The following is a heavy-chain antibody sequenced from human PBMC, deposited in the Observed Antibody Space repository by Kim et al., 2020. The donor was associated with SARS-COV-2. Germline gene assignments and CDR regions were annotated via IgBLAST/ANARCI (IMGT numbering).Heavy chain of an antibody. V-gene: IGHV1-3*01. Sequence: ASVKVSCKASGYTFTSYAMHWVRQAPGQRLEWMGWINAGNGNTKYSQKFQGRVTITRDTSASTAYMELSSLRSEDTAVYYCARGTDYYGSGNPGDYWGQGTLVTVSS. D-gene: IGHD3-10*01. CDR3: ARGTDYYGSGNPGDY. CDR2: INAGNGNT. J-gene: IGHJ4*02. CDR1: GYTFTSYA.